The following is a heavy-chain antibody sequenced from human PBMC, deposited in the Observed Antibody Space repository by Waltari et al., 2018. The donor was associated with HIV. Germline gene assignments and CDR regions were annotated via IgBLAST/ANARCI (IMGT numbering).Heavy chain of an antibody. D-gene: IGHD3-10*01. V-gene: IGHV1-2*02. CDR2: INANRGDR. CDR3: ARGYIMLVRGASSHWFDP. J-gene: IGHJ5*02. CDR1: GYAVSCQH. Sequence: QLHPGQSGAEVKKLWPAVKVSCKASGYAVSCQHMYWVRQAPGQGLEWLGWINANRGDRRYEQKCQGRVTMTRGTSITTAYMELNGLRSEDTAVYYCARGYIMLVRGASSHWFDPWGQGTLVTVSS.